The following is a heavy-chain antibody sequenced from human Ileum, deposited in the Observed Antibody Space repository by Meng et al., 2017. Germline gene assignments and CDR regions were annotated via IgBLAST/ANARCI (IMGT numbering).Heavy chain of an antibody. CDR3: ARHGGYHFDS. CDR2: IALGGSP. J-gene: IGHJ4*02. V-gene: IGHV4-4*02. CDR1: GGSITSYHY. Sequence: QRQASAPGLLRLSGTLSLPCVVPGGSITSYHYWSWVPQPPEKGLEWIGKIALGGSPNYNPSLRRRVIMSLDKSKNQFSLSLRSVAAADTAVYYCARHGGYHFDSWGQGALVTVSS. D-gene: IGHD4-17*01.